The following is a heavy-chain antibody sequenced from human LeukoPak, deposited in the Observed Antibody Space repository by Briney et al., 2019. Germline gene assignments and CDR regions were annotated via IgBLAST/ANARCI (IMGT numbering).Heavy chain of an antibody. CDR2: IYYSGST. CDR3: ARGTLRGEDY. V-gene: IGHV4-59*01. Sequence: PSETLSLTCTVSGGSISSYYWSWIRQPPGKGLEWIGYIYYSGSTNYNPSLKSRVTISVDTSKNQFSLKLSSVTAADTAVYYCARGTLRGEDYWGQGTLVTVSS. D-gene: IGHD3-10*01. CDR1: GGSISSYY. J-gene: IGHJ4*02.